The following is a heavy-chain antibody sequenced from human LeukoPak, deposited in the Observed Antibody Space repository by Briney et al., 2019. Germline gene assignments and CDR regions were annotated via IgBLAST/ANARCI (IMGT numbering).Heavy chain of an antibody. Sequence: PSQTLSLTCTVSGGSISSGGYYWSWIRQPPGKGLEWIGYIYHSGSTYYNPSLKSRVTISVDRSKNQFSLKLSSVTAADTAVYYCARDTQLLLASDYWGQGTLVTVSS. CDR1: GGSISSGGYY. J-gene: IGHJ4*02. CDR3: ARDTQLLLASDY. V-gene: IGHV4-30-2*01. D-gene: IGHD1-1*01. CDR2: IYHSGST.